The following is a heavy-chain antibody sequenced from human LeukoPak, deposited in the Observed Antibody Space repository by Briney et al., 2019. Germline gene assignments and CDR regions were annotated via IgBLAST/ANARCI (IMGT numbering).Heavy chain of an antibody. V-gene: IGHV1-69*13. CDR1: GGTFSSYA. J-gene: IGHJ4*02. D-gene: IGHD6-19*01. CDR2: IIPIFGTA. CDR3: ARVAQWHFMADDY. Sequence: ASVKVSCKASGGTFSSYAISWVRQAPGQGLEWMGGIIPIFGTANYAQKFQGRVTITADESTSTAYMELRSLRSDDTAVYYCARVAQWHFMADDYWGQGTLVTVSS.